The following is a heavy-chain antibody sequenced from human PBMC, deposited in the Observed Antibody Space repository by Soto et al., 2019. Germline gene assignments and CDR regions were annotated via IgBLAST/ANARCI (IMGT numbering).Heavy chain of an antibody. CDR2: ISGSGGST. Sequence: SLRLSCAASGFTFSSYAMSWVRQAPGKGLEWVSAISGSGGSTYYADSVKGRFTISRDKSKSTLYLQMKSLRAEDTAVYYCAKILKYSSSSYLDYWGQGTLVTVSS. CDR1: GFTFSSYA. CDR3: AKILKYSSSSYLDY. J-gene: IGHJ4*02. D-gene: IGHD6-6*01. V-gene: IGHV3-23*01.